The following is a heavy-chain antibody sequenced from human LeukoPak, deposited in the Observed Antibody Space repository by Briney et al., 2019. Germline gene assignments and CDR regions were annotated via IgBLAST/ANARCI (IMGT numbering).Heavy chain of an antibody. J-gene: IGHJ6*03. D-gene: IGHD4-23*01. CDR2: INPNSGGT. CDR1: GYTFTGYY. V-gene: IGHV1-2*02. Sequence: GASVKVSCKASGYTFTGYYMHWVRQAPGQGLEWMGWINPNSGGTNYAQKFQGRVTMTRDTSISTAYMELSRLRSDDTAVYYCARVISTVVTGRYYYYMDVWGKGTTVTVSS. CDR3: ARVISTVVTGRYYYYMDV.